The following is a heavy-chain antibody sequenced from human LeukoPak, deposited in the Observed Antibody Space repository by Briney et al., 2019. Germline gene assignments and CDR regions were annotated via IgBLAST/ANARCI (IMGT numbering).Heavy chain of an antibody. Sequence: GASVKVSCKASGYTFTSYYMHWVRQAPGQGLEWMGIINPSGGSTGYAQKFQGRVTMTRDTSMSTVYMELSSLRSEDTAVYYCARDSSGWHEFDYWGQGTLVTVSS. CDR3: ARDSSGWHEFDY. V-gene: IGHV1-46*01. J-gene: IGHJ4*02. CDR1: GYTFTSYY. CDR2: INPSGGST. D-gene: IGHD6-19*01.